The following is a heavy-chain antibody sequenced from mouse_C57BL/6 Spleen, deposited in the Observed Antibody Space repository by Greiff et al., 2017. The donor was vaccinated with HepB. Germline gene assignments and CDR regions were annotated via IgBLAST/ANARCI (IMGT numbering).Heavy chain of an antibody. V-gene: IGHV1-52*01. Sequence: QVQLQQPGAELVRPGSSVKLSCKASGYTFTSYWMHWVKQRPIQGLEWIGNIDPSDSETHYNQKFKDKATLTVDKSSSTAHMQLSSLTSEDSAVYYCARNYRGHYYAMDYWGQGTSVTVSS. J-gene: IGHJ4*01. CDR1: GYTFTSYW. CDR3: ARNYRGHYYAMDY. D-gene: IGHD2-12*01. CDR2: IDPSDSET.